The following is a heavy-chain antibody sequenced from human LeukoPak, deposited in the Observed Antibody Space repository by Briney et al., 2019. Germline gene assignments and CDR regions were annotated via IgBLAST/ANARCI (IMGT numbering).Heavy chain of an antibody. CDR1: GGSISSGGYY. CDR2: IYYSGST. CDR3: AKLGELSLLVVY. V-gene: IGHV4-31*03. J-gene: IGHJ4*02. Sequence: SETLSLTCTVSGGSISSGGYYWSWIRQHPGKGLEWIGYIYYSGSTYYNPSLKSRTAISGDASKNQFSLKLSSVTAADTAVYYCAKLGELSLLVVYWGQGTLVTVSS. D-gene: IGHD3-16*02.